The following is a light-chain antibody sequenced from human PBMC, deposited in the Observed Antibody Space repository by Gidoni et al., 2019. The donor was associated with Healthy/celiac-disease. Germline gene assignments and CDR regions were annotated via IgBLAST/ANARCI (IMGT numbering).Light chain of an antibody. V-gene: IGLV3-25*02. Sequence: SYELTQPPSVSVSPGQTARITCSGDALPKQYAYWYQQTPGQAPLLVIYKDSERPSGIPERFSGSSSGTTVTLTISGVQAEDEADYYCQSADSSGTYVVFGGGPKLTVL. CDR1: ALPKQY. CDR3: QSADSSGTYVV. CDR2: KDS. J-gene: IGLJ2*01.